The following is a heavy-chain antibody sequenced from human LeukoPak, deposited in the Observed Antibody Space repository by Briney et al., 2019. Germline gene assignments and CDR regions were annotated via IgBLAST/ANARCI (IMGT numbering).Heavy chain of an antibody. Sequence: GGSLRLSCAASGFTFSSYSMNWVRQAPGKGLEWVSYISSSSSTIYYADSVKGRFTISRDNAKNSLYLQMNSLRAEDTAVYYCARGNLRILEGDDVDYWGQGTLVTVSS. J-gene: IGHJ4*02. CDR3: ARGNLRILEGDDVDY. CDR2: ISSSSSTI. V-gene: IGHV3-48*01. D-gene: IGHD3-3*01. CDR1: GFTFSSYS.